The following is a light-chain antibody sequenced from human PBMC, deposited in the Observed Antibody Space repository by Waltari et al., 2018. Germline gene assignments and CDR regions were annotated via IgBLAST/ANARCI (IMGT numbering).Light chain of an antibody. V-gene: IGKV3-11*01. Sequence: EIVLTQSPDTLSLSPGEGATLSCRASQSVSSQLVLYQQNRGQAPRLLIYYASNRSTGIPARFSGSGSGTDFTLTISSLEPEDFAVYYCQQCNNSPPTFGQGTKVEIK. CDR2: YAS. J-gene: IGKJ1*01. CDR3: QQCNNSPPT. CDR1: QSVSSQ.